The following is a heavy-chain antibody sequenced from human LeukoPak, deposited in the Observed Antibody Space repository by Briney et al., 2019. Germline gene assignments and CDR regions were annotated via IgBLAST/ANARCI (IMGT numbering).Heavy chain of an antibody. Sequence: GGSLRLSCAASGFTFSNSGMSWVRQAPGRGLEGVSGISGRGGSTYYVDSVKGRFTISRDNSKNTLYLQMGSLRTEDMAVYYCARGGDGYTLRYWGQGALVTVSS. D-gene: IGHD5-24*01. V-gene: IGHV3-23*01. CDR3: ARGGDGYTLRY. CDR1: GFTFSNSG. J-gene: IGHJ4*02. CDR2: ISGRGGST.